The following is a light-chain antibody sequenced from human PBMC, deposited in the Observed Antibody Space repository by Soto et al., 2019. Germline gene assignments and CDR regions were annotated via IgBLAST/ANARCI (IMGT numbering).Light chain of an antibody. CDR2: GSS. Sequence: EIVLTQSPGTLSFSPGERATLSCRASQSVRSSYLAWFQQKPGQAPRLLIYGSSSRATGIPDRFSGSGSGTDFTLTISRLEPEDFAIYYCQQYGSSPVTFGQGTMLEIK. J-gene: IGKJ2*01. CDR1: QSVRSSY. CDR3: QQYGSSPVT. V-gene: IGKV3-20*01.